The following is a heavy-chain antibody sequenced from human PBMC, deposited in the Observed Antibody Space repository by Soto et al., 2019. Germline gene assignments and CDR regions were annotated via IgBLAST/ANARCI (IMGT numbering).Heavy chain of an antibody. Sequence: GESLKISCKGSGYSFTSYWISWVRQMPGKGLDWLGRIDPSDFYTNYSPSFQGHVTISADKSISTAYLQWSSLKASDTAVYYCARDRGGYCSGGSCDYGMDVWGQGTTVTVSS. D-gene: IGHD2-15*01. CDR3: ARDRGGYCSGGSCDYGMDV. CDR2: IDPSDFYT. CDR1: GYSFTSYW. V-gene: IGHV5-10-1*01. J-gene: IGHJ6*02.